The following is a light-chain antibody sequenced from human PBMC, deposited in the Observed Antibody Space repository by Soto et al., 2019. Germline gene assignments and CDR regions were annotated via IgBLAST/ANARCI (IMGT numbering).Light chain of an antibody. CDR2: ASS. V-gene: IGKV3-20*01. CDR3: HQYYSSIT. CDR1: QDVDNNF. J-gene: IGKJ4*01. Sequence: EIVLTQSPGTLSLSPGEGATLSCRASQDVDNNFLAWYQQRPGQAPRLLIYASSRRATGIPDRFSGNGSGTDFTLTISRVGPEDIAVYFCHQYYSSITFGGGTKVEVK.